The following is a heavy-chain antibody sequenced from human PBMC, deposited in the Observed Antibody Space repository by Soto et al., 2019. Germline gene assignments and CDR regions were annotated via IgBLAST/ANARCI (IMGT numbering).Heavy chain of an antibody. D-gene: IGHD6-6*01. CDR2: IIPIFGTA. CDR1: GGTFSSYA. CDR3: ARADFEYSWFDP. Sequence: SVKVSCKASGGTFSSYAISWVRQAPGQGLEWMGGIIPIFGTANYAQKFQGRVTITADESTSTAYMELSSLRSEDTAVYYCARADFEYSWFDPWGQGTLVTVSS. J-gene: IGHJ5*02. V-gene: IGHV1-69*13.